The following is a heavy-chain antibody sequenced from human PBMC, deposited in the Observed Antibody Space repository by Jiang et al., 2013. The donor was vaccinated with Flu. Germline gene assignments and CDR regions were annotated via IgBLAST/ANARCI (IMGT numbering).Heavy chain of an antibody. V-gene: IGHV6-1*01. CDR2: IFYRSKWYY. CDR1: EDSVSGNSGA. CDR3: ARAKYSSSSNFDF. D-gene: IGHD6-6*01. Sequence: QTLSLTCAISEDSVSGNSGAWNWIRQSPPRGLEWLGRIFYRSKWYYEYAPSVKGRIVINPDTSKNQFSLQLTSATPDDTAVYYCARAKYSSSSNFDFWGQGTLVTVSS. J-gene: IGHJ4*02.